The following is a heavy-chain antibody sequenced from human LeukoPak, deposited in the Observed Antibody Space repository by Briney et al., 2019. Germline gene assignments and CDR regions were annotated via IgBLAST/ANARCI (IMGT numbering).Heavy chain of an antibody. Sequence: PSETLSLTCTVSGGSISSYYWSWVRQPPGKGLEWIGYISYSGSTSNNPSLKSRVTISVDTSKNQFSLKMTSVTAADTAVYYCARGPKYGGVWGQGTVVTVSS. V-gene: IGHV4-59*01. CDR2: ISYSGST. D-gene: IGHD2-8*01. CDR1: GGSISSYY. CDR3: ARGPKYGGV. J-gene: IGHJ3*01.